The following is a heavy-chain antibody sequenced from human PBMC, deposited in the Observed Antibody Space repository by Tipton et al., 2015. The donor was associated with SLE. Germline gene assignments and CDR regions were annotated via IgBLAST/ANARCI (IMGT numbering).Heavy chain of an antibody. CDR2: ISHYTGNT. Sequence: QVQLVQSGAEVKKPGASVKVSCKASGYTFTSYDIHWVRQAPGQGLEWMGWISHYTGNTDYAQRLQGRVTMTTDTPPTTAYMELRSQRSDDRAVYYCVEHYDTFDIWGQGAMVTVSS. J-gene: IGHJ3*02. D-gene: IGHD1/OR15-1a*01. V-gene: IGHV1-18*01. CDR3: VEHYDTFDI. CDR1: GYTFTSYD.